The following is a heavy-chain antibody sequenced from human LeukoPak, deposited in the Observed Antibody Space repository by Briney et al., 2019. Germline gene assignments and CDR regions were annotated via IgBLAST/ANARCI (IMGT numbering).Heavy chain of an antibody. Sequence: SETLSLTCTVSGGSISSSSYYWGWIRQPPGRGLEWIGSIYYSGNTYYNPSLKSRVTISVDTSNNQFSLKLSSVTAADTAVYYCARDKNWYAYWGPGTLVTVSS. CDR1: GGSISSSSYY. CDR3: ARDKNWYAY. CDR2: IYYSGNT. V-gene: IGHV4-39*07. J-gene: IGHJ4*02. D-gene: IGHD1-1*01.